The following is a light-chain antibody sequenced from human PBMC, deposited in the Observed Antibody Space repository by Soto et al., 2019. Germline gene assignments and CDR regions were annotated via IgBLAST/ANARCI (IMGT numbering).Light chain of an antibody. Sequence: EIVLTQSPATLSLSPGERATLSCRASQSVSTYLAWYQQKPGQAPRLLIYDSSNRATGIPARFSGSGSGTGFTLTISSLEPEDFAVYYCQQRSNWPPGLTCGGGTKVEIK. V-gene: IGKV3-11*01. CDR2: DSS. CDR1: QSVSTY. J-gene: IGKJ4*01. CDR3: QQRSNWPPGLT.